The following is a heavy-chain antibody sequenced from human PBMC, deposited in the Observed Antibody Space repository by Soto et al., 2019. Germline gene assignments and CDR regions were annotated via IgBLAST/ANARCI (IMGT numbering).Heavy chain of an antibody. J-gene: IGHJ4*02. CDR2: FSSGGGGT. CDR1: GFPFSYYP. Sequence: HPGGSLRLSCTASGFPFSYYPMSWVRQAPGEGLEWVSSFSSGGGGTYYADSVKGRFTISRDNSKNTLSLQMNSLRAEDTAVYYCTKANRYCSGANCFTFDYWGLGTLVTVSS. D-gene: IGHD2-15*01. V-gene: IGHV3-23*01. CDR3: TKANRYCSGANCFTFDY.